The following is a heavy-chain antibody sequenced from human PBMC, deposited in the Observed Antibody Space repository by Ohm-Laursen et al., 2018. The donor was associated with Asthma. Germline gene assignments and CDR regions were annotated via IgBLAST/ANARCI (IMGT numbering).Heavy chain of an antibody. V-gene: IGHV3-30*04. CDR3: TKDRYCSSARCPTDY. Sequence: SLRLSCSAAGFTFSSFAMHWVRQAPGKGLEWVAVISSDGSNEYYADSVKGRFTVSRDTSKNTLFLQMNSLRADDTAVYYCTKDRYCSSARCPTDYWGQGTLVTVSS. CDR2: ISSDGSNE. CDR1: GFTFSSFA. D-gene: IGHD2-2*01. J-gene: IGHJ4*02.